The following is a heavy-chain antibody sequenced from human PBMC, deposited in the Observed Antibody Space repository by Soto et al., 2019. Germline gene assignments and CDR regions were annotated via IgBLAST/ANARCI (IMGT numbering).Heavy chain of an antibody. V-gene: IGHV1-69*13. CDR1: GGTFSSYA. Sequence: GASVKVSCKASGGTFSSYAISWVRQAPGQGLEWMGGIIPIFGTANYAQKFQGRVTITADESTSTAYMELSSLGSEDTAVYYCAREYGSGSFNYGMDVWGQGTTVTVSS. CDR2: IIPIFGTA. CDR3: AREYGSGSFNYGMDV. D-gene: IGHD3-10*01. J-gene: IGHJ6*02.